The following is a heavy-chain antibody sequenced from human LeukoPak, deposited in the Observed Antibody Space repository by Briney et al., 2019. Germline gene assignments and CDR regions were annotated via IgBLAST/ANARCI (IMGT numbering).Heavy chain of an antibody. CDR3: ASHCGGDCSKPFDH. CDR2: ISAYNGNT. V-gene: IGHV1-18*01. D-gene: IGHD2-21*02. J-gene: IGHJ4*02. CDR1: GYSFTSYG. Sequence: GASVKVSCKASGYSFTSYGISWVRQAPGQGLEWMGWISAYNGNTNYAQKFQGRVTLTTDTSTSTAYMELWSLRSDDTAVYYCASHCGGDCSKPFDHWGQGTLVTVSS.